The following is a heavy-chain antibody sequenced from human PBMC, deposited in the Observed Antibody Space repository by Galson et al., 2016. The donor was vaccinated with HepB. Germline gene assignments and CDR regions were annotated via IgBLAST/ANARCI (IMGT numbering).Heavy chain of an antibody. V-gene: IGHV3-23*01. CDR2: ISGTGRAT. CDR3: AKRGSISVVVEVITTHFDS. CDR1: GFTFSSYA. J-gene: IGHJ5*01. Sequence: SLRLSCAASGFTFSSYAMSWVRQPPGRGLEWVSSISGTGRATYHAESMKGRLTISRDNSKNTLDLHMGALRDEDTAVYFCAKRGSISVVVEVITTHFDSWGQGTPVIVSS. D-gene: IGHD2-15*01.